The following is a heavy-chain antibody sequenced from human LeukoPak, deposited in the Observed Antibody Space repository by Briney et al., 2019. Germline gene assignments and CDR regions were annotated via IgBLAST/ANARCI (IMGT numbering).Heavy chain of an antibody. CDR1: GYTFSSFG. CDR2: ISAYNGNT. V-gene: IGHV1-18*01. Sequence: ASVKVSCKTSGYTFSSFGISWVRQAPGQGLEWMAWISAYNGNTNYAQKFRGRVTVTIDTSTTTAYMELRSLRSDDTAVYYCTRDPPVGPSYYYYMDVWGKGTTVTVSS. J-gene: IGHJ6*03. CDR3: TRDPPVGPSYYYYMDV. D-gene: IGHD1-26*01.